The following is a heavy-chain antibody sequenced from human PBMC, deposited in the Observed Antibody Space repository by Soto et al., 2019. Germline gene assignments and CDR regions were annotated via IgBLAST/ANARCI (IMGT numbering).Heavy chain of an antibody. V-gene: IGHV3-15*01. J-gene: IGHJ4*02. CDR1: GFTFSNAW. D-gene: IGHD2-15*01. Sequence: GGSLRLSCAASGFTFSNAWMSWVRQAPGKGLEWVGRIKSKTDGGTTDYAAPVKGRFTISRDDSKNTLYLQMNSLKTEDTAVYYCTTGGRYCSGGSCFINWGQGTLVTVSS. CDR2: IKSKTDGGTT. CDR3: TTGGRYCSGGSCFIN.